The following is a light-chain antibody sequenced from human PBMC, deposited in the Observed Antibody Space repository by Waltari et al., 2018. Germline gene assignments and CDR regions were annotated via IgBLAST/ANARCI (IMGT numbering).Light chain of an antibody. V-gene: IGKV3-20*01. CDR2: GAS. J-gene: IGKJ3*01. Sequence: EIVLTQSPGTLSLSPGERATLSCRASQTVSSNYLAGYQQKPGQAPRLRIYGASSRATGIPDRFSGSGSGTEFTLTISRLEPEDFAVFYCHQYGSSPITFGPGTKVDIK. CDR3: HQYGSSPIT. CDR1: QTVSSNY.